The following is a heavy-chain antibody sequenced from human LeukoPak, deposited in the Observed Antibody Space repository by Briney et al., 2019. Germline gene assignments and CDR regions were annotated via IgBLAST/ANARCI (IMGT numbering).Heavy chain of an antibody. D-gene: IGHD3-22*01. V-gene: IGHV3-11*01. J-gene: IGHJ6*02. Sequence: GGSLRLSCVACGFSFSDYYMSWIRQAPGRGMEWVSYISGSGSDLYYADSVKGRFTISRDNANNSLYLQMNSLRAEHTAVYYCARSIGYYYTLDVCGQGTTVTVSS. CDR1: GFSFSDYY. CDR3: ARSIGYYYTLDV. CDR2: ISGSGSDL.